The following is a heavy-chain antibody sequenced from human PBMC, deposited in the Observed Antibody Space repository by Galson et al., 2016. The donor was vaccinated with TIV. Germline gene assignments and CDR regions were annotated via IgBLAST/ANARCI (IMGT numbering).Heavy chain of an antibody. CDR2: ISSSGSTI. CDR3: AGGSYRSSWTSIYSYYGMDV. V-gene: IGHV3-48*03. D-gene: IGHD6-13*01. CDR1: GFTFSNYE. J-gene: IGHJ6*02. Sequence: SLRLSCAASGFTFSNYEMNWVRQAPGKGLEWLSHISSSGSTIYNADSVKGRFTISRDNGKKSLYLQMNSLRAEDTAAYYCAGGSYRSSWTSIYSYYGMDVWGQGTTVTVSS.